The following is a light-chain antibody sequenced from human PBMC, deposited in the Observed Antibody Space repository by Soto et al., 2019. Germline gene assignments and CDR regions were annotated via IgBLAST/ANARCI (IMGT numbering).Light chain of an antibody. V-gene: IGLV2-14*01. CDR2: KVS. CDR1: SSDDAGYNY. J-gene: IGLJ3*02. CDR3: SSYTSSSSLV. Sequence: QSVLTQPASVSGSPGQSITISCTGTSSDDAGYNYVSWYQQHPGKAPKLMIYKVSNRPSGVSNRFSGSKSGITASLTISGLQAEDEDDYYCSSYTSSSSLVFGGGTKVTVL.